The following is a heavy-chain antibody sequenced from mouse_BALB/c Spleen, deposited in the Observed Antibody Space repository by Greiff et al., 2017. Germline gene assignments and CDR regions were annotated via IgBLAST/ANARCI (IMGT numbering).Heavy chain of an antibody. Sequence: VQLQQPGAELVKPGASVKLSCKASGYTFTSYWMHWVKQRPGQGLEWIGEINPSNGRTNYNEKFKSKATLTVDKSSSTAYMQLSSLTSEDSAVCYCARFYYGSSYDFDYWGQGTTLTVSS. CDR1: GYTFTSYW. D-gene: IGHD1-1*01. J-gene: IGHJ2*01. V-gene: IGHV1S81*02. CDR2: INPSNGRT. CDR3: ARFYYGSSYDFDY.